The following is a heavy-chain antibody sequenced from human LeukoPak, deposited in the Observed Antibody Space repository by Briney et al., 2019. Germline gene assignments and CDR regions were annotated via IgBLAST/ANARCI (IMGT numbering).Heavy chain of an antibody. V-gene: IGHV1-69*04. J-gene: IGHJ3*01. D-gene: IGHD3-22*01. CDR2: IIPIAAIV. Sequence: GASVKVSCKASGGTFSRYAISWVRQAPGQGLEWMGRIIPIAAIVNYAQTFQGRVTITADKSTTIAYMELTSLRSDDTAVYFCVRGLGPYFHDSNGYYGDAYDLWGQGTMVTVSS. CDR3: VRGLGPYFHDSNGYYGDAYDL. CDR1: GGTFSRYA.